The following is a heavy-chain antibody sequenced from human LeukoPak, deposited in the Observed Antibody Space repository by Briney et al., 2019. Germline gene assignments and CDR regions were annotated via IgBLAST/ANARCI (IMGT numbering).Heavy chain of an antibody. CDR3: AKTRKQLGDAFDI. CDR2: IYHSGST. CDR1: GYSISSGYY. D-gene: IGHD6-6*01. Sequence: SETLSLTCTVSGYSISSGYYWGWIRQTPGKGLEWIGSIYHSGSTNYNTALKSRVTISVDTSKNQFSLKLSSVTAADTAVYYCAKTRKQLGDAFDIWGQGTMVTVSS. V-gene: IGHV4-38-2*02. J-gene: IGHJ3*02.